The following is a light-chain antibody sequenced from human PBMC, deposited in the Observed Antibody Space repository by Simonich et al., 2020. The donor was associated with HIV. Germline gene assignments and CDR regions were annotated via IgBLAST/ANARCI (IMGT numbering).Light chain of an antibody. V-gene: IGKV2-30*02. J-gene: IGKJ3*01. CDR2: KVS. CDR1: QSLVHSDGNTY. CDR3: MQGTHSFT. Sequence: DVVMTQSPLSLPVTLGQPASISCRSSQSLVHSDGNTYLNWFQQRPGQSPRRLIYKVSNRDSGVPDRVSGSGSGTDFTLKISRVEAEDVGVYYCMQGTHSFTFGPGTKVDIK.